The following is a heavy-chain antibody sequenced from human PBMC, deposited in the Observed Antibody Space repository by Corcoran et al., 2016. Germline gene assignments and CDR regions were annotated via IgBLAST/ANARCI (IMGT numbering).Heavy chain of an antibody. D-gene: IGHD6-19*01. J-gene: IGHJ4*02. CDR1: GFTFSSYS. CDR3: ARGPTVAGNCGFGY. CDR2: ISSGSSYI. Sequence: EVQLVESGGGLVKPGGSLRLSCAASGFTFSSYSMNWVRQAPGKGLEWVSSISSGSSYIYYADSVKGRFTISRDNAKNSLYLQMNSLRAEDTAVYYCARGPTVAGNCGFGYWGQGTLVTVSS. V-gene: IGHV3-21*01.